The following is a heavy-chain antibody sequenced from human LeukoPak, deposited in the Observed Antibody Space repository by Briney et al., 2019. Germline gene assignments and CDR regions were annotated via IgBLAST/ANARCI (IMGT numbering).Heavy chain of an antibody. V-gene: IGHV3-53*01. CDR2: IYSGGST. CDR3: ARGRAAPLGYYHYGMDV. Sequence: PGGSLRLSCAASGFTVSSNYMSWVRQAPGKGLEWVSVIYSGGSTYYADSVKGRFTISRDNSKNTLYLQMNSLRAEDTAVYYCARGRAAPLGYYHYGMDVWGQGTTVTVSS. CDR1: GFTVSSNY. D-gene: IGHD6-13*01. J-gene: IGHJ6*02.